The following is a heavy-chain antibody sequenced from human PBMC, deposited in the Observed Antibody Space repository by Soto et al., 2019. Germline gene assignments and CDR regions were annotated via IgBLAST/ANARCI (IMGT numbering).Heavy chain of an antibody. CDR2: IIPIFGTA. D-gene: IGHD6-6*01. CDR1: VFTCRRYS. V-gene: IGHV1-69*13. CDR3: AREGSSSGYYFDY. Sequence: SLQFPCTAYVFTCRRYSISGVRQAPCHGLELMGGIIPIFGTANYAQKFQGRVTITADESTSTAYMELSSLRSEDTAVYYCAREGSSSGYYFDYWGQGKRVTVSA. J-gene: IGHJ4*02.